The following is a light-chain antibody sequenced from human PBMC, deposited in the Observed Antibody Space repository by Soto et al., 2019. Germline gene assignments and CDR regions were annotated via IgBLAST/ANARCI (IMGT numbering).Light chain of an antibody. J-gene: IGKJ1*01. CDR2: KAS. Sequence: DIQMTQSPSTLSASVGDRVTITCRASQSISSWLAWYRQKPGKAPKLLIYKASSLESGVPSRFSGSGSGTEFTLTISSLQPDDFATYYCQQYNSYPWTFGQGTKVEIE. CDR3: QQYNSYPWT. V-gene: IGKV1-5*03. CDR1: QSISSW.